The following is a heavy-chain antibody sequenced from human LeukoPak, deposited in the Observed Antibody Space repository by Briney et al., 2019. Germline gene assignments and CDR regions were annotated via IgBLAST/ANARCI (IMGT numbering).Heavy chain of an antibody. CDR1: GYTFTSYA. V-gene: IGHV1-3*01. J-gene: IGHJ3*02. D-gene: IGHD4-17*01. CDR3: AKLPLTTVTTQGAFDI. CDR2: INAGNGNT. Sequence: ASVKVSCKASGYTFTSYAMHWVRQAPGQRLEWMGWINAGNGNTKYSQKFQGRVTITRDTSASTAYMELSSLRSEDTAVYYCAKLPLTTVTTQGAFDIWGQGTMVTVSS.